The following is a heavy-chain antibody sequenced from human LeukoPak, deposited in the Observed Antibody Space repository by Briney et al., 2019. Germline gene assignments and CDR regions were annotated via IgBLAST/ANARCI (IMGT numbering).Heavy chain of an antibody. J-gene: IGHJ4*01. CDR2: IYDSGTS. D-gene: IGHD6-19*01. Sequence: SETLSLTCTVSGGSISNYFWSWIRQPPGKGLEWVAYIYDSGTSNYNPSLKSRVTISVDTSKNQFSLSLSSVTAADTAVYYCARSNGWYSFDYWGQEPWSPSPQ. CDR1: GGSISNYF. V-gene: IGHV4-59*01. CDR3: ARSNGWYSFDY.